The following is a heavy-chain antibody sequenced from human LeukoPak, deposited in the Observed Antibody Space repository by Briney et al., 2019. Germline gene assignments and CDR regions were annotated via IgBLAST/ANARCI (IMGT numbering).Heavy chain of an antibody. Sequence: PSETLSLTCAVYGGSFSGYYWSWIRQPPGKGLEWIGEINHSGSTNYNPSLKSRVTISVDTSKNQFPLKLSSVTAADTAVYYCARVPKLLNHNWFDPWGQGTLVTVSS. J-gene: IGHJ5*02. D-gene: IGHD1-14*01. V-gene: IGHV4-34*01. CDR2: INHSGST. CDR1: GGSFSGYY. CDR3: ARVPKLLNHNWFDP.